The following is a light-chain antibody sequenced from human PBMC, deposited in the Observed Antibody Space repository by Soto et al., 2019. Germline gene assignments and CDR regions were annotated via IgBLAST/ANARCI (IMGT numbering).Light chain of an antibody. CDR3: QQYNSYSRT. J-gene: IGKJ1*01. V-gene: IGKV1-5*03. CDR1: QSISSW. Sequence: DIQMTKSPSTLSASVGDGVTITGRASQSISSWLAWYQQKPGKAPRLLIYTASSLESGVPSRFSGSGSGTEFTLTIRSLQPDDFATYYCQQYNSYSRTFGQGTKVDIK. CDR2: TAS.